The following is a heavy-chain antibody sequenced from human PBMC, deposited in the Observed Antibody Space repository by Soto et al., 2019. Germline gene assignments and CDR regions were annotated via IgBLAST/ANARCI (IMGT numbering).Heavy chain of an antibody. CDR3: ARDRNYFDY. Sequence: RGSLRLSCAASGFTVYDNQMSWVRQAPGKGLEWVPIMYGGGRTYYADSVKGRFTISRDNSKNTLYLQMNSLRAGDTAVYYCARDRNYFDYWGQGTPVTVSS. CDR2: MYGGGRT. V-gene: IGHV3-53*01. CDR1: GFTVYDNQ. J-gene: IGHJ4*02.